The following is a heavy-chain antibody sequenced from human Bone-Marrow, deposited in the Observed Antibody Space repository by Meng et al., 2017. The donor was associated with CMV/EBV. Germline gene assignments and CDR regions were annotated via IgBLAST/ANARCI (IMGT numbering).Heavy chain of an antibody. CDR2: IKQDGSEK. V-gene: IGHV3-7*01. Sequence: GGSLRLSCAASGFTFSSYWMSWVRQAPGKGLEWVANIKQDGSEKYYVDSVKGRFTISRDNAKNSLYLQMNSLRAEDTAVYYCARVWGEDIVVVPAAIDYWGQGTLVTVSS. J-gene: IGHJ4*02. D-gene: IGHD2-2*01. CDR1: GFTFSSYW. CDR3: ARVWGEDIVVVPAAIDY.